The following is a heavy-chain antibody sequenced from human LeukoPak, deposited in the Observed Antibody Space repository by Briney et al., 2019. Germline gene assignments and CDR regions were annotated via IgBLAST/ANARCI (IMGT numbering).Heavy chain of an antibody. CDR1: GFTFSNYA. D-gene: IGHD3-10*01. J-gene: IGHJ4*02. CDR3: AKSLSGGGYYFEY. V-gene: IGHV3-23*01. CDR2: ISDSGGST. Sequence: PGGSLRLSCAASGFTFSNYAMTWVRQAPGKGLEWVSGISDSGGSTYYADSVKGRFTISRDNSKNTLYLQMNSLRAEDTAVHYCAKSLSGGGYYFEYWGQGTLVTVSS.